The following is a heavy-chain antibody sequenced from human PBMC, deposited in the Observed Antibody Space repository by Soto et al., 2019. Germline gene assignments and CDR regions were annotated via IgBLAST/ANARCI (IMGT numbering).Heavy chain of an antibody. CDR3: ARSNGDYGDY. J-gene: IGHJ4*02. V-gene: IGHV4-30-2*02. CDR1: GGFINRGGFS. CDR2: IYHSGST. D-gene: IGHD4-17*01. Sequence: SETLSLTCAGSGGFINRGGFSWSLFRQPPGKGLEWIGYIYHSGSTYYNPSLKSRVTISVDTSKNQFSLKLSSVTAADTAVYYCARSNGDYGDYWSQGTPVTVSS.